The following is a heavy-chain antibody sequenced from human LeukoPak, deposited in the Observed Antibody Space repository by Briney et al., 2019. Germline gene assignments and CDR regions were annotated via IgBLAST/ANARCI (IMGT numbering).Heavy chain of an antibody. Sequence: GGSLRLSCAASGFTFSSYWMSWVRQALGKGLEWVANIKQDGSEKYYVDSVKGRFTISRDNAKNSLYLQMNSLRAEDTAVYYCARDAEYDFWSGYEEDWGQGTLVTVSS. CDR2: IKQDGSEK. J-gene: IGHJ4*02. CDR1: GFTFSSYW. CDR3: ARDAEYDFWSGYEED. V-gene: IGHV3-7*01. D-gene: IGHD3-3*01.